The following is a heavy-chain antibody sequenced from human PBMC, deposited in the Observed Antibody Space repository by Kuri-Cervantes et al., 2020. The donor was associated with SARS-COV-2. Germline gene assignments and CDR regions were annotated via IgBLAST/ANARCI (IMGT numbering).Heavy chain of an antibody. J-gene: IGHJ4*02. Sequence: GESLKISCAASGFTFSSYSMNWVRQAPGKGPEWVSYISSSSSTIYYADSVKGRFTISRDNAKNSLYLQMNSLRAEDTAVYYCARGRYDFDYWGQGTLVTVSS. V-gene: IGHV3-48*01. CDR2: ISSSSSTI. CDR1: GFTFSSYS. CDR3: ARGRYDFDY. D-gene: IGHD3-22*01.